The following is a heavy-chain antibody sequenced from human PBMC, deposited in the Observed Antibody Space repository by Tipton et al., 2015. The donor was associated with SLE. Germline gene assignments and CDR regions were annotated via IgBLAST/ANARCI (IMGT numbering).Heavy chain of an antibody. CDR1: GGSFSGYY. D-gene: IGHD6-19*01. J-gene: IGHJ5*02. Sequence: TLSLTCAVYGGSFSGYYWNWIRQPPGKGLEWIGYIYYSGSTNYNPSLKSRVTISVDTSKNQFSLKLSSVTAADTAVYYCASYSSGWSNWFDPWGQGTLVTVSS. V-gene: IGHV4-59*01. CDR3: ASYSSGWSNWFDP. CDR2: IYYSGST.